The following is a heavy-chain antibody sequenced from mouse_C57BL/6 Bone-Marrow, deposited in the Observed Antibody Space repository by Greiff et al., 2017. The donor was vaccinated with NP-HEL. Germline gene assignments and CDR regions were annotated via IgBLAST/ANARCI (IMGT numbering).Heavy chain of an antibody. CDR3: ARTLHYYGSSESYYAMDY. J-gene: IGHJ4*01. CDR1: GFSLTSYG. CDR2: IWSGGST. Sequence: QVQLQQSGPGLVQPSQSLSITCTVSGFSLTSYGVHWVRQSPGKGLEWLGVIWSGGSTDYHAAFISRLSISKDNSKSQVFFKMNSLQADDTAIYYCARTLHYYGSSESYYAMDYWGQGTSVTVSS. V-gene: IGHV2-2*01. D-gene: IGHD1-1*01.